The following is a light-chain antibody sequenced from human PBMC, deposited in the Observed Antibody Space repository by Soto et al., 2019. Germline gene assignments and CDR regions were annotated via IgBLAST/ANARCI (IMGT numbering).Light chain of an antibody. Sequence: EIVLTQSPGTLSLSPGEGATLSCGASQSVISDYLAWYQQKPGQPPRLLIFGASSRPTDIPDRFSGSGSGTDFTLTIARLEPEDFGVYYCQQYGTPPFTFGQGIKLEIK. CDR3: QQYGTPPFT. J-gene: IGKJ2*01. V-gene: IGKV3-20*01. CDR2: GAS. CDR1: QSVISDY.